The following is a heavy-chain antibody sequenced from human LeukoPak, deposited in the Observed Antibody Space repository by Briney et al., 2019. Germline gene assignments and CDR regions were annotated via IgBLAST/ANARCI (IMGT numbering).Heavy chain of an antibody. CDR1: GGSISSYY. CDR2: IYYSGST. J-gene: IGHJ4*02. Sequence: PSETLSLTCTVSGGSISSYYWSWIRQPPGKGLEWIGYIYYSGSTNYNPSLKSRVTISVDTSKNQFSLKLSSVTAADTAVYYCARGHFGRGVIWGAIDYWGQGTLVTVSS. CDR3: ARGHFGRGVIWGAIDY. V-gene: IGHV4-59*01. D-gene: IGHD3-10*02.